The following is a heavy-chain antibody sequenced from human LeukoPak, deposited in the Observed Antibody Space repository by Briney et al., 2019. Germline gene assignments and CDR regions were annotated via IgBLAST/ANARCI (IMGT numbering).Heavy chain of an antibody. Sequence: SETLSLTCTVSGYSISSGYYWGWIRQPPGKGLEWIGSIYYSGSTYYNPSLKSRVTISVDTSKNQFSLKLSSVTAADTAVYYCARVDTAMVYNFDYWGQGTLVTVSS. CDR3: ARVDTAMVYNFDY. J-gene: IGHJ4*02. CDR1: GYSISSGYY. D-gene: IGHD5-18*01. CDR2: IYYSGST. V-gene: IGHV4-38-2*02.